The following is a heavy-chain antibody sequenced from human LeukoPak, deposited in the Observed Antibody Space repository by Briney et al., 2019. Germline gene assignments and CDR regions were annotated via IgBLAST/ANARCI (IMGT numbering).Heavy chain of an antibody. J-gene: IGHJ6*03. D-gene: IGHD1-26*01. CDR3: ARAQGSYYHYYMDV. V-gene: IGHV1-46*01. CDR2: IDPSGGSP. CDR1: GYTFTSYH. Sequence: ASVKVSCKASGYTFTSYHLHWVRQAPGQGLEWMGIIDPSGGSPNYAQKFQGRVTMTRDMSTSTVNMELSSLRSEDTAVYYCARAQGSYYHYYMDVWGKGTTVTVSS.